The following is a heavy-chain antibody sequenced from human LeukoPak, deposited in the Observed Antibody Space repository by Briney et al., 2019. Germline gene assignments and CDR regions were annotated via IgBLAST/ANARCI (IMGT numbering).Heavy chain of an antibody. CDR1: GFTFSSYA. D-gene: IGHD2-2*01. V-gene: IGHV3-30-3*01. CDR3: ASGQGGVVVPAAMALDY. Sequence: GRSLRLSCAASGFTFSSYAMHWVRQAPGKGLEWVAVISYDGSNKYYADSVKGRFTISRDNSKNTLYLQMNSLRAEDTAVYYCASGQGGVVVPAAMALDYWGQGTLVTVSS. CDR2: ISYDGSNK. J-gene: IGHJ4*02.